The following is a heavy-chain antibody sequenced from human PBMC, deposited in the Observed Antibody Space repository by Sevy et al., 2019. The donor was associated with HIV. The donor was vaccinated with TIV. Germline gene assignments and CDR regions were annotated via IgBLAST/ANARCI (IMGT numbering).Heavy chain of an antibody. Sequence: GGSLRLSCAASGFTFTSYAMSWVRQAPGKGLEWVSAISGSGGSTYYADSVKGRFTISRDNSKNTLYLQINSLRAEDTALYYCAKDPTPGIAVEDAFDIWGQRTMVTVSS. CDR3: AKDPTPGIAVEDAFDI. CDR2: ISGSGGST. CDR1: GFTFTSYA. J-gene: IGHJ3*02. V-gene: IGHV3-23*01. D-gene: IGHD6-19*01.